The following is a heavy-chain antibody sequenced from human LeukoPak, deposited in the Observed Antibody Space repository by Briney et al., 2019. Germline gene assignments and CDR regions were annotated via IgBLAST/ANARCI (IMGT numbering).Heavy chain of an antibody. Sequence: HTGGSLRLSCAASGFTFSSYWMSWVRQAPGKGLEWVANIKQDGSEKYYVDSVKGRFTISRDNAKNSLYLQMNSLRAEDTAVYYCAKEGYCSSTSCHFDYWGQGTLVTVSS. CDR2: IKQDGSEK. J-gene: IGHJ4*02. CDR3: AKEGYCSSTSCHFDY. D-gene: IGHD2-2*01. CDR1: GFTFSSYW. V-gene: IGHV3-7*01.